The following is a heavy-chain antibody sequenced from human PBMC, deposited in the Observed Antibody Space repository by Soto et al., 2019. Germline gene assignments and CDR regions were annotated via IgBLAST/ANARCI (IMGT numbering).Heavy chain of an antibody. V-gene: IGHV1-18*01. CDR2: ISAHNGNT. J-gene: IGHJ4*02. CDR1: GYIFTSYG. Sequence: GPGVKKPGASVKVSCKGSGYIFTSYGIAWVRQAPGQGLEWMGWISAHNGNTEYAQKFQGRVTVTRDTSTSTAYLELRSLRSDDTALYYGARGRYGDYWGQGALVTVSS. CDR3: ARGRYGDY. D-gene: IGHD4-17*01.